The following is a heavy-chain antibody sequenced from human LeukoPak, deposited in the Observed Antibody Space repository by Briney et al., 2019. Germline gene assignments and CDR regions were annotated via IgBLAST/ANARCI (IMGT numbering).Heavy chain of an antibody. Sequence: PGGSLRLSCAASGFTFSSYSMNGVRQAPGKGREWVSSIRSSSSYIDYADSVKGRFTISRDNAKNSLYLQMNSLRAEDTAVYYCAREAGGAPLDYWGQGTLVTVSS. V-gene: IGHV3-21*01. CDR1: GFTFSSYS. CDR2: IRSSSSYI. CDR3: AREAGGAPLDY. D-gene: IGHD1-14*01. J-gene: IGHJ4*02.